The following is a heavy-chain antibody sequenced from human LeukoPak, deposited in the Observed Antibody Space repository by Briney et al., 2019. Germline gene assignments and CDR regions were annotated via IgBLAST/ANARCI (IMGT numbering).Heavy chain of an antibody. D-gene: IGHD3-9*01. CDR2: INHSGST. J-gene: IGHJ4*02. CDR3: ARGRYFDWLLSYFDY. CDR1: GGSFSGYY. V-gene: IGHV4-34*01. Sequence: SETLSLTCAVYGGSFSGYYWSWIRQPPGKGLEWIGEINHSGSTNHNPSLKSRVTISVDTSKNQFSLKLSSVTAADTAVYYCARGRYFDWLLSYFDYWGQGTLVTVSS.